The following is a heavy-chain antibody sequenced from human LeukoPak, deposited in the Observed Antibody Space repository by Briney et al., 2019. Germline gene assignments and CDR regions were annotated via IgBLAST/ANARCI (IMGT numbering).Heavy chain of an antibody. J-gene: IGHJ4*02. V-gene: IGHV3-53*01. CDR3: ARDPARSDYVWGSYRD. D-gene: IGHD3-16*02. Sequence: PGGSLRLSCATSGFTVSSNYMSWVRQAPGKGLEWVSVIYSGGSTYYADSVKGRFTISRDNSKNTLYLQMNSLRAEDTAVYYCARDPARSDYVWGSYRDWGQGTLVTVSS. CDR1: GFTVSSNY. CDR2: IYSGGST.